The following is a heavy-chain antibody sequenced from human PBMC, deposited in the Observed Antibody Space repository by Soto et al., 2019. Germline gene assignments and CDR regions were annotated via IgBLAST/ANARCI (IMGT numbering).Heavy chain of an antibody. CDR2: ISSSGTTI. Sequence: GGSLRLSCEASRFRFSDYYMSWVRQAPGKGLEWVSFISSSGTTIYYADSVKGRFTISRDNAKNSLFLQMNSLRVEDTAVYYCASSEGNYYYYGMDVWGQGTTVAVSS. CDR1: RFRFSDYY. CDR3: ASSEGNYYYYGMDV. V-gene: IGHV3-11*01. J-gene: IGHJ6*02.